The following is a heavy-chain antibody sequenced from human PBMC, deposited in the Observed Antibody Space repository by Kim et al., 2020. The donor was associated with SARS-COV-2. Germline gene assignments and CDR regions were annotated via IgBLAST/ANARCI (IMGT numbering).Heavy chain of an antibody. CDR3: ARGPSRRITMVRGGIYGMDV. V-gene: IGHV4-34*01. D-gene: IGHD3-10*01. Sequence: SETLSLTCAVYGGSFSGYYWSWIRQPPGKGLEWIGEINHSGSTNYNPSLKSRVTISVDTSKNQFSLKLSSVTAADTAVYYCARGPSRRITMVRGGIYGMDVWGQGTTVTVSS. CDR2: INHSGST. J-gene: IGHJ6*02. CDR1: GGSFSGYY.